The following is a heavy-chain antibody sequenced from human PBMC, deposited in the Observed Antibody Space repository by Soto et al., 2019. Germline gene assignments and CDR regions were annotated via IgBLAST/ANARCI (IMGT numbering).Heavy chain of an antibody. D-gene: IGHD5-18*01. Sequence: QVQLQESGPGLVKPSGTLSLTCAVSGGSISSSNWWSWVRQPPGQGLEWIGEIYHSGSTNYNPSLKSRVTISVDKSKKQFYLKLSSVTAADTFVYYCAISLYSYGMKTDYWCQGTLVTVSS. J-gene: IGHJ4*02. CDR3: AISLYSYGMKTDY. V-gene: IGHV4-4*02. CDR1: GGSISSSNW. CDR2: IYHSGST.